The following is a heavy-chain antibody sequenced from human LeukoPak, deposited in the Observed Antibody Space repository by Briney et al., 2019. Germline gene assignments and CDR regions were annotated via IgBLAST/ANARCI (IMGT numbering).Heavy chain of an antibody. J-gene: IGHJ5*02. D-gene: IGHD3-22*01. V-gene: IGHV4-39*01. Sequence: PSETLSLTCTVSGGSISTSSYYWGWVRQPPGKGPEWIGYSYYSGSTYYNPSLRSRLTISVATSKNQISLRLSSVTAADTAVYYCARTTKSYYDSSGSYVQWLDLWGQGTLVSVSS. CDR1: GGSISTSSYY. CDR3: ARTTKSYYDSSGSYVQWLDL. CDR2: SYYSGST.